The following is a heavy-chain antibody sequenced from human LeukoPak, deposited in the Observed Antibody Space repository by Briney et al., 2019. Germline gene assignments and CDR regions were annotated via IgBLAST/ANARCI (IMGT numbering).Heavy chain of an antibody. CDR3: AREVRQLGARYYFDY. Sequence: PSQTLSLTCTVSGGSISSGDYYWSWIRQPPGKGLEWIGYIYYSGSTYYNPSLKSRVTISVDTSKNQFSLKLSSVTAADTAVYYCAREVRQLGARYYFDYWGQGTLVTVSS. CDR2: IYYSGST. J-gene: IGHJ4*02. V-gene: IGHV4-30-4*08. CDR1: GGSISSGDYY. D-gene: IGHD6-6*01.